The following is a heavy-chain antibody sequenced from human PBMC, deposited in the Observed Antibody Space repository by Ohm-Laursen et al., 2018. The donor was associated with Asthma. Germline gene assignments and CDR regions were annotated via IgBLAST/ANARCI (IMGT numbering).Heavy chain of an antibody. D-gene: IGHD2-21*02. CDR2: ISAYNGNT. Sequence: SSVKVSCKASGYTFTSYGISWVRQAPGQGLEWMGWISAYNGNTNYAQKLQGRVTMTTDTSTSTAYMELRRLRSDDTAVYYCARDVEVTGYYCYYGLDVWGQGTTVTVSS. J-gene: IGHJ6*02. V-gene: IGHV1-18*04. CDR3: ARDVEVTGYYCYYGLDV. CDR1: GYTFTSYG.